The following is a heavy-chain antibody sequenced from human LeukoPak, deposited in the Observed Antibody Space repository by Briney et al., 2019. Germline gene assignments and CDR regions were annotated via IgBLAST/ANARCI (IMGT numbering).Heavy chain of an antibody. V-gene: IGHV3-30*18. Sequence: GGSLRLSCAASGFTFSNYVMQWVRQAPGKGLEWVAVISYDGSNKYYADSVKGRFTISRDNSKNTLYLQMNSLRAEDTAVYYCAKGGGYDYVWGSYRPVYYFDYWGQGTLVTVSS. CDR3: AKGGGYDYVWGSYRPVYYFDY. CDR1: GFTFSNYV. D-gene: IGHD3-16*02. CDR2: ISYDGSNK. J-gene: IGHJ4*02.